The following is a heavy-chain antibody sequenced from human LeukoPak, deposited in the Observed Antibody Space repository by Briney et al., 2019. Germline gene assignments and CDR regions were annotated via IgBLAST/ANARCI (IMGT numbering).Heavy chain of an antibody. CDR3: ARGRTYYYYYYYMDV. J-gene: IGHJ6*03. CDR1: GYTFTSYD. CDR2: MNPNSGNT. D-gene: IGHD1-7*01. V-gene: IGHV1-8*01. Sequence: ASVKVSCKASGYTFTSYDINWVRQATGQGLEWMGWMNPNSGNTGYAQKFQGRVTMTRNNSISTAYMELSSLRSEDTAVYYCARGRTYYYYYYYMDVWGKGTTVTVSS.